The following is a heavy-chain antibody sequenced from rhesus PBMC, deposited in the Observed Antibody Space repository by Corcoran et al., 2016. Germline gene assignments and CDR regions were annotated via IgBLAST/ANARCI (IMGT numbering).Heavy chain of an antibody. CDR3: VGLMVAGPVEY. V-gene: IGHV4-173*01. CDR2: VSGDERST. Sequence: LQLQESCPGLVTPSETLSLTCAVSGGSISSHSWTWIRQPPGKGLEWIGRVSGDERSTEYTPSLRSRVTRSTDTSKTQFSLKVDSVTAADTAVYYCVGLMVAGPVEYWGQGVLVTVSS. CDR1: GGSISSHS. D-gene: IGHD6-37*01. J-gene: IGHJ4*01.